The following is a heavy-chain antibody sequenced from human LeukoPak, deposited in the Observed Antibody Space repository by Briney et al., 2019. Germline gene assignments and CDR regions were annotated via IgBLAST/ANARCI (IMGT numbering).Heavy chain of an antibody. CDR2: IYTSGST. CDR1: GGSISSYY. CDR3: ARDGYYDILTGYFELNWFDP. Sequence: MSSETLSLTCTVSGGSISSYYWSWIRQPAGKGLEWIGRIYTSGSTNYNPSLKSRVTMSVDTSKNQFSLKLSSVTAADTAVYYCARDGYYDILTGYFELNWFDPWGQGTLVTVSS. D-gene: IGHD3-9*01. V-gene: IGHV4-4*07. J-gene: IGHJ5*02.